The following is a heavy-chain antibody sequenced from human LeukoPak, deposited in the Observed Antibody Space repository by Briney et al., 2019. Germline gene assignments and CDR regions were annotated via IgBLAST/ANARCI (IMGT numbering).Heavy chain of an antibody. V-gene: IGHV3-30*04. Sequence: GGSLRLSCAASGFTFSSYAMHWVRQAPGKGLEWVAVISYDGSNKYYADSVKGRFTISRDNAKNSLYLQMNSLRAEDTAVYYCAREGSDGYDSSGYYHDFDYWGQGTLVTVSS. CDR3: AREGSDGYDSSGYYHDFDY. D-gene: IGHD3-22*01. CDR2: ISYDGSNK. CDR1: GFTFSSYA. J-gene: IGHJ4*02.